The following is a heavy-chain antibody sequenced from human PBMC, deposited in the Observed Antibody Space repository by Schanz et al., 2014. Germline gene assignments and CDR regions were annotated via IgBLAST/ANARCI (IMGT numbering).Heavy chain of an antibody. CDR3: ARGFDCWDR. Sequence: QVQLVQSGAEAKKPGASVRVSCKVSGYAFTTYGISWVRQAPGQGPEFMGWSSTFRNEDTNSAQRFQGRLTMTTDTSTSTAYMELRSLRSDDTAVYYCARGFDCWDRWGQGTLVIVSS. CDR1: GYAFTTYG. D-gene: IGHD3-3*01. J-gene: IGHJ4*02. CDR2: SSTFRNEDT. V-gene: IGHV1-18*01.